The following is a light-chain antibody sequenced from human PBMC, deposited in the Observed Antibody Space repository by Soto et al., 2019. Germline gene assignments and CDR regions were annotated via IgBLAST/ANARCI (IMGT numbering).Light chain of an antibody. Sequence: ETVMTQSPATLSVSPGERATLSCRASQSVNSDFAWYQQKPGQAPRLLIYGASTRATGIPARFSGSGSGTEFTLTISSLQSEDFAVYYCHQYDNWPETFGQGTKVEIK. CDR2: GAS. CDR1: QSVNSD. CDR3: HQYDNWPET. V-gene: IGKV3-15*01. J-gene: IGKJ1*01.